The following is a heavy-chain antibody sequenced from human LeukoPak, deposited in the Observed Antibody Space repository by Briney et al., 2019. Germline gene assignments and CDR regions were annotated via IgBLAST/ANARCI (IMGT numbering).Heavy chain of an antibody. D-gene: IGHD5-12*01. V-gene: IGHV3-33*01. CDR1: GFTFSSYG. CDR2: IWYDGSNK. Sequence: GGSLRLSCAASGFTFSSYGMHWVRQAPGKGLEWVAVIWYDGSNKYYADSVKGRFTISRDNSKNTLYLQMNSLRAEDTAVYYCASESSGYDSGGFDYWGQGTLVTVSS. CDR3: ASESSGYDSGGFDY. J-gene: IGHJ4*02.